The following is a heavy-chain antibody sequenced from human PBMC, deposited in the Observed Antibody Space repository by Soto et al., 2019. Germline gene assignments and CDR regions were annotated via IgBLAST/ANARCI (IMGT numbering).Heavy chain of an antibody. J-gene: IGHJ2*01. CDR3: AAEVAGDGSQEGYWYFAL. CDR2: IVVGSGNT. V-gene: IGHV1-58*01. Sequence: SVTVSCKASGFSFTSSAVLWVRQARGQRFEWIGWIVVGSGNTNYAQKFQERVTITRDMSTSTAHMELSSLRSEDTAVYYCAAEVAGDGSQEGYWYFALWGRGTLVTVSS. D-gene: IGHD1-26*01. CDR1: GFSFTSSA.